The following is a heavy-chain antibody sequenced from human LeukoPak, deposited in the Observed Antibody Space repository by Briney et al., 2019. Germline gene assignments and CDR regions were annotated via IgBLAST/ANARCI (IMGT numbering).Heavy chain of an antibody. CDR1: GFTVSSNY. Sequence: GGSLRLSCAASGFTVSSNYMSWVRQAPGKGLEWVSAISGSGGSTYYADSVKGRFTISRDNSKNTLYLQMNSLRAEDTAVYYCAKALDYYGSGSFSDYWGQGTLVTVSS. CDR2: ISGSGGST. D-gene: IGHD3-10*01. J-gene: IGHJ4*02. CDR3: AKALDYYGSGSFSDY. V-gene: IGHV3-23*01.